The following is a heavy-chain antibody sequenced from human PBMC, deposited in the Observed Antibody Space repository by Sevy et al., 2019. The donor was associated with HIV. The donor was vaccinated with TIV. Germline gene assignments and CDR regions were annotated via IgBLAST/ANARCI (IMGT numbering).Heavy chain of an antibody. CDR1: GGSISSSSYY. CDR3: ARGDSSGRHYAFDI. CDR2: IYYSGST. V-gene: IGHV4-39*01. J-gene: IGHJ3*02. D-gene: IGHD3-22*01. Sequence: SETLSLTCTVSGGSISSSSYYWGWIRQPPGKGLEWIGSIYYSGSTYYNPSLKSRVTISVDTSKNQFSLKLSSVTAADTAVYHCARGDSSGRHYAFDIWGQGTMVTVSS.